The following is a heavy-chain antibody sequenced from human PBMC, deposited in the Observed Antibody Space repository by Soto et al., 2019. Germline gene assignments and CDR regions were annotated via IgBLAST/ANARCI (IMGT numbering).Heavy chain of an antibody. J-gene: IGHJ4*02. CDR2: INTFNGNP. CDR1: CYHFCRLC. Sequence: QVSLFPSGGEVEKPGALIEGSRKTTCYHFCRLCGRWVRQAPGQSLEWIGRINTFNGNPKNEQKFQGRVTLSIDTSTRTVFLELTSLKFDDAAVYYCARGFIPENYWGQGTRVTVSS. V-gene: IGHV1-18*01. D-gene: IGHD2-2*01. CDR3: ARGFIPENY.